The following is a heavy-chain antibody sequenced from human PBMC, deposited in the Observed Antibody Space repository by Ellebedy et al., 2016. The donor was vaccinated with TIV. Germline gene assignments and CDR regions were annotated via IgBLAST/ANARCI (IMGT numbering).Heavy chain of an antibody. CDR2: IYSSGDT. V-gene: IGHV3-53*01. CDR3: ARGRGMNYHRFES. J-gene: IGHJ4*02. Sequence: PGGSLRLSCAASGFIVSNNYMTWVRQAPGKGLEWVSVIYSSGDTYYGDSVKGRFNISRDSSTNTVFLEMDSLRVDNTAVYFCARGRGMNYHRFESWGQGTLVTVSS. CDR1: GFIVSNNY. D-gene: IGHD5-24*01.